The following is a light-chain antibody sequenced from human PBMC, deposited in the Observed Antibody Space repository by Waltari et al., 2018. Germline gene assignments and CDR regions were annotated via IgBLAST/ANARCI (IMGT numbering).Light chain of an antibody. V-gene: IGLV2-14*01. Sequence: QSALTQPPSLSGSPGQSITISCTGPSTDVGGSNYVSWYQQHPGKAPKLMIYEVSNRPSGVSNRFSGSKSGNTASLTISGLLAEDEGDYYCASYRSGSTLGVFGTGTEVTVL. J-gene: IGLJ1*01. CDR1: STDVGGSNY. CDR2: EVS. CDR3: ASYRSGSTLGV.